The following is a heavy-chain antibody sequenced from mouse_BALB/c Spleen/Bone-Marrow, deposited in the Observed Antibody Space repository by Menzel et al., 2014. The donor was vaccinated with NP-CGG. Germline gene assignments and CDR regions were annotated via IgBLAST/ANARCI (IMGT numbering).Heavy chain of an antibody. CDR3: ARSLYGYDWYFDV. D-gene: IGHD2-2*01. CDR1: GYTFTSYV. Sequence: EVQLQQSGPELVKPGASVKMSCKASGYTFTSYVMHWVKQTPGQGLEWIGYINPYNDGTKYNEKFKGKATLTSDKFSSTAYMELSSLTSEDSAVYYCARSLYGYDWYFDVWGAGTTVTVSS. V-gene: IGHV1-14*01. CDR2: INPYNDGT. J-gene: IGHJ1*01.